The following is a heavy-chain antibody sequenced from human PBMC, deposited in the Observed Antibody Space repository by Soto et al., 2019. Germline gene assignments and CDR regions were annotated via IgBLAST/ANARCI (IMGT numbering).Heavy chain of an antibody. CDR2: IIPIFGTA. D-gene: IGHD6-19*01. Sequence: SVKVSCKASGGTFSSYAISWVRQAPGQGLEWMGGIIPIFGTANYAQKFQGRVTITADKSTSTAYMELSSLRSEDTAVYYCARDPRIAVAASNWFDPWGQGTLVTVSS. J-gene: IGHJ5*02. V-gene: IGHV1-69*06. CDR3: ARDPRIAVAASNWFDP. CDR1: GGTFSSYA.